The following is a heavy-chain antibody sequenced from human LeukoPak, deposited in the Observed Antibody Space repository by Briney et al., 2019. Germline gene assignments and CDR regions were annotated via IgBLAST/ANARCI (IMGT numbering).Heavy chain of an antibody. Sequence: SETLSLTCTVSGGSISSGSYYWGWIRQPPGKGLEWIGSIYYSGSTYYNPSLKSRVTISVDTSKNQSSLKLSSVTAADTAVYYCARHEYYGSGSTDYWGQGTLVTVSS. CDR2: IYYSGST. CDR3: ARHEYYGSGSTDY. J-gene: IGHJ4*02. D-gene: IGHD3-10*01. CDR1: GGSISSGSYY. V-gene: IGHV4-39*01.